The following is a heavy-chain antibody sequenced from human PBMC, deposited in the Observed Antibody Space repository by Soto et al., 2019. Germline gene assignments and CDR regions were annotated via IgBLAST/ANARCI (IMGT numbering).Heavy chain of an antibody. CDR2: VSVYNGHT. CDR3: ARGGVHDYGYADY. V-gene: IGHV1-18*04. Sequence: QVQLVQSGAEVRKPGASVKVSCRTSGFNFASYGFNWVRQAPGQGLEWMGWVSVYNGHTKLQEKFQARVTLTTDTATTTAYMELRIVRSDARAVYYCARGGVHDYGYADYWGQGTLVTVSA. J-gene: IGHJ4*02. D-gene: IGHD5-18*01. CDR1: GFNFASYG.